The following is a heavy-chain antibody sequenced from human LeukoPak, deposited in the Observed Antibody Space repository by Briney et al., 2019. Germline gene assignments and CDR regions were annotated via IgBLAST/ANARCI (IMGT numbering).Heavy chain of an antibody. CDR2: INPNSGGT. Sequence: ASVKVSCKASGYTFTGYYMHWVRQAPGQGLEWMGWINPNSGGTNYAQKFQGRVTMTRDTSISTAYMELCRLRSDDTAVYYCARGGYCSSTSCYIGWFDPWGQGTLVTVSS. D-gene: IGHD2-2*02. CDR3: ARGGYCSSTSCYIGWFDP. V-gene: IGHV1-2*02. J-gene: IGHJ5*02. CDR1: GYTFTGYY.